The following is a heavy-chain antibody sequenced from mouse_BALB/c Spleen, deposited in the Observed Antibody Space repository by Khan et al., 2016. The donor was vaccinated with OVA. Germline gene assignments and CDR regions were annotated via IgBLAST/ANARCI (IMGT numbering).Heavy chain of an antibody. Sequence: QLEESGPGLVKPSQTVSLTCTVTGISITSGNYRWSWIRQFPGNKLEWIGNIYYSGTVTYNPSLTSRTTITRDTSKNQFFLEINSLTAEDTATYYCARDYGSLYWYFDVWGAGTTVTGAS. CDR3: ARDYGSLYWYFDV. CDR2: IYYSGTV. J-gene: IGHJ1*01. D-gene: IGHD1-1*01. V-gene: IGHV3-5*02. CDR1: GISITSGNYR.